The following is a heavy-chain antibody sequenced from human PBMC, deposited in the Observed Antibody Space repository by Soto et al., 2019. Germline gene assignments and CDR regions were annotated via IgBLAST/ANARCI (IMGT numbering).Heavy chain of an antibody. CDR1: GESFGDYY. V-gene: IGHV4-34*01. J-gene: IGHJ3*02. CDR2: INHSGRT. CDR3: ARWDYDFRADFEI. D-gene: IGHD3-3*01. Sequence: QVQLQQWGTGLLKPSETLSLTCGVYGESFGDYYWSWIRQPPGKGLEWIGEINHSGRTKYKSSLKRRVNISIDTSKTQFSMKLTSVTAADTAVYYCARWDYDFRADFEIWGQGTMVTVSS.